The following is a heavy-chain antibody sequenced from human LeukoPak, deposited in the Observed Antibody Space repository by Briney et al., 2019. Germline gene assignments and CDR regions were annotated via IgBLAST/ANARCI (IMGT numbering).Heavy chain of an antibody. CDR2: IRTSRNN. D-gene: IGHD3-10*01. CDR1: DGSMTNYY. Sequence: SETLSLTCTVSDGSMTNYYWSWIRQPAGKGLEWIGRIRTSRNNNYNPSLASRVTMSVDTSKKQVSLKLSSVTAADTAVYYCVGEKSFFGEAIWSQGTMVTVSS. CDR3: VGEKSFFGEAI. V-gene: IGHV4-4*07. J-gene: IGHJ3*02.